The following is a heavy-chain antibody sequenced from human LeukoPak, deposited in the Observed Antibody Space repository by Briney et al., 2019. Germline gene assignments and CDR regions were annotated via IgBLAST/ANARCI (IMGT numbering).Heavy chain of an antibody. CDR3: ARGRNDYGDYYYYYYMDV. Sequence: SVKVSCKASGGTFSSYAISWVRQAPGQGLGWMGGIIPIFGTANYAQKLQGRVTMTTDTSTSTAYMELRSLRSDDTAVYYCARGRNDYGDYYYYYYMDVWGKGTTVTVSS. CDR2: IIPIFGTA. CDR1: GGTFSSYA. J-gene: IGHJ6*03. V-gene: IGHV1-69*05. D-gene: IGHD4-17*01.